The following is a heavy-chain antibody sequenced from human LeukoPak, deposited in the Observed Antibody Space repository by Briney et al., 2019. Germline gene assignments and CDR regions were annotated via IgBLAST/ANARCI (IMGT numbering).Heavy chain of an antibody. CDR1: GGSISSSSYY. Sequence: SETLSLTCTVSGGSISSSSYYWGWIRQPPGKGLEWIGSIYYSGSTYYNPSLKSRVTISVDTSKNQFSLKLSSVTAADTAVYYCATYCSSTSCLGDYWGQGTLVTVSS. CDR3: ATYCSSTSCLGDY. CDR2: IYYSGST. J-gene: IGHJ4*02. V-gene: IGHV4-39*07. D-gene: IGHD2-2*01.